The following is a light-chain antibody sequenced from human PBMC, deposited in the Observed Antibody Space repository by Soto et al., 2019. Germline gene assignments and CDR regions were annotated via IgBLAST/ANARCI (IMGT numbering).Light chain of an antibody. CDR3: QQYGSSPWT. CDR1: QSIGTK. V-gene: IGKV3-15*01. Sequence: IVMTQFPATLSKSPGESATFSCRASQSIGTKLAWYQQRPGQAPRLLMYGASTGATGIPARFSGSGSGTEVTITISSLKSEDCAVYDGQQYGSSPWTFCQGTKVDIK. J-gene: IGKJ1*01. CDR2: GAS.